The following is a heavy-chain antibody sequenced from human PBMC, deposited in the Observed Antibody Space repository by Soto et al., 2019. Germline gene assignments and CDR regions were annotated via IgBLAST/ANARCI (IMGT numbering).Heavy chain of an antibody. CDR3: ARQGFWYYGSGSYYQHLDY. CDR1: GGSISSYD. D-gene: IGHD3-10*01. CDR2: IYYSGST. Sequence: PSETLSLTCSVSGGSISSYDWSWIRQPPGKGLEWIGYIYYSGSTNYNPSLKSRVTISVDTSKNQFSLKLSSVTAADTAVYYCARQGFWYYGSGSYYQHLDYWGQGTLVTVSS. V-gene: IGHV4-59*08. J-gene: IGHJ4*02.